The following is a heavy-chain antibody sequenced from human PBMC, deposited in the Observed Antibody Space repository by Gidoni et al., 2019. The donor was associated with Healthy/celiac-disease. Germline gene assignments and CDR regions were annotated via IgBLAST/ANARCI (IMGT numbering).Heavy chain of an antibody. CDR3: ARVYDGTSGISFYWFDP. Sequence: QVQLVQSGAEVKKPGASVMVSCKASGYTITSYGIRWVRQAPGQGLEWMGWISAYNGNTNYAQKLQGRVTMTTDTSTSTAYMELRSLRSDDTAVYYCARVYDGTSGISFYWFDPWGQGTLVTVSS. J-gene: IGHJ5*02. V-gene: IGHV1-18*01. D-gene: IGHD1-26*01. CDR2: ISAYNGNT. CDR1: GYTITSYG.